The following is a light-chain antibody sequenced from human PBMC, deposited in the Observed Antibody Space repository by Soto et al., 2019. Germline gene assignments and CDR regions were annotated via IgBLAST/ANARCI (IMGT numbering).Light chain of an antibody. V-gene: IGKV3-15*01. Sequence: EVVMAQSPATLSVSPGGRATLSCRASQNVGSNLAWYQQRRGQAPRLLIYDASTRATGIPARFSGSGSGTEFTLTISSLQSEDFAVYYCQQYNDWTPYTFGQGTKLEIK. CDR2: DAS. CDR1: QNVGSN. J-gene: IGKJ2*01. CDR3: QQYNDWTPYT.